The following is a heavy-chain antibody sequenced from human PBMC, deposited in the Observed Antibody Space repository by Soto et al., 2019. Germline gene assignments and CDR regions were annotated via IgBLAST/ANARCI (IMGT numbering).Heavy chain of an antibody. D-gene: IGHD6-6*01. Sequence: ASVKVSCKASGYTFTSYYMHWVRQAPGQGPEWVGIINPFGGSTSYAQNFQGRITLTSDTSTSTVYMELSGLRSEDTAVYYCARALPRIAASRDADYWGQATLVTVST. V-gene: IGHV1-46*01. CDR3: ARALPRIAASRDADY. J-gene: IGHJ4*02. CDR2: INPFGGST. CDR1: GYTFTSYY.